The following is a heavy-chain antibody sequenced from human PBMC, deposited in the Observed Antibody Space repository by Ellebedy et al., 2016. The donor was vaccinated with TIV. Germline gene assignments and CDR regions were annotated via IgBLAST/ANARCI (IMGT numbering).Heavy chain of an antibody. J-gene: IGHJ6*03. V-gene: IGHV3-7*01. CDR1: EFAFSTYW. CDR3: ARRGAIGVDIWYYYMDV. CDR2: INQDGNEK. D-gene: IGHD2-2*01. Sequence: GGSLRLSXAASEFAFSTYWMSWVRQAPGKGLEWVAIINQDGNEKYYVDSVKGQFTISRDNAKKSLYLQMNSLRAEDTAVYYCARRGAIGVDIWYYYMDVWGKGTTVTVAS.